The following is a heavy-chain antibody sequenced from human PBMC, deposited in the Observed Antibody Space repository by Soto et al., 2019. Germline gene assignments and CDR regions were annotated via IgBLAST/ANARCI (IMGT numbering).Heavy chain of an antibody. CDR2: IYYSGST. D-gene: IGHD6-19*01. V-gene: IGHV4-59*08. CDR3: ASQRPPTPGIAVAGRGEFGN. J-gene: IGHJ4*02. CDR1: GGSISSYY. Sequence: SETLSLTCTVSGGSISSYYWSWIRQPPGKGLEWIGYIYYSGSTNYNPSLKSRVTISVDTSKNQFSLKLSSVTAADPAVYYCASQRPPTPGIAVAGRGEFGNWGQGTLVTVSS.